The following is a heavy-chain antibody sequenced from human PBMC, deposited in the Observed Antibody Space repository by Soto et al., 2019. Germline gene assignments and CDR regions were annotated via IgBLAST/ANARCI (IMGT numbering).Heavy chain of an antibody. D-gene: IGHD3-22*01. CDR3: ARDRYSYDSRAYQGVDWYFDL. CDR2: IWYDGSHE. J-gene: IGHJ2*01. Sequence: QVQLVESGGGVVQPGRSLRLSCAASGFTFNNYGMHWVRQAPGKGLEWVAVIWYDGSHESYADSVKGRFTISRDNSKNTLYLQMNSLRAEDTGVYYCARDRYSYDSRAYQGVDWYFDLWGRGTLVTVSS. CDR1: GFTFNNYG. V-gene: IGHV3-33*01.